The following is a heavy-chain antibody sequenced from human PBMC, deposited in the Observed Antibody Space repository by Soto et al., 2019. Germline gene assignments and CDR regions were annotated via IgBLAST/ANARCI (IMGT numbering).Heavy chain of an antibody. V-gene: IGHV3-23*01. Sequence: GVSLRLSCAASGFTFSSYSMSWVRQAPGKGLEWVSGFRTGGDDGTTYYADSVKGRFTISRDNSKNTLFLQMNSLRAEDTAIYYCAKKVNSGPERQYFDYWGQGTRVTVAS. CDR1: GFTFSSYS. J-gene: IGHJ4*02. CDR2: FRTGGDDGTT. D-gene: IGHD1-1*01. CDR3: AKKVNSGPERQYFDY.